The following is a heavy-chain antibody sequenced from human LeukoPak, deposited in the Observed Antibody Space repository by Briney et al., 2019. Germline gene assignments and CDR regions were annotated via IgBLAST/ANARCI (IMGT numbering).Heavy chain of an antibody. CDR2: ISSSSSYI. Sequence: GGSLRLSCAASGFTFSTYSMNWVRQAPGKGLEWVSSISSSSSYIYYADSVKGRLTISRDNARNSVYMQLNSLRAEDTAVYYCARDPPYDSSGCLDYWGQGTLVTVSS. D-gene: IGHD3-22*01. CDR3: ARDPPYDSSGCLDY. CDR1: GFTFSTYS. V-gene: IGHV3-21*01. J-gene: IGHJ4*02.